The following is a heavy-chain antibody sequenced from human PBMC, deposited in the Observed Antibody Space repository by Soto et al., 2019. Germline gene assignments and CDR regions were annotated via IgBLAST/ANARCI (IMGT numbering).Heavy chain of an antibody. D-gene: IGHD3-10*01. CDR2: INHSGST. Sequence: LEWIGEINHSGSTNYNPSLKSRVTISVDTSKNQFSLKLSSVTAADTAVYYCARGQGEVRGVIYYYYYYGMDVWGQGTTVTVSS. V-gene: IGHV4-34*01. CDR3: ARGQGEVRGVIYYYYYYGMDV. J-gene: IGHJ6*02.